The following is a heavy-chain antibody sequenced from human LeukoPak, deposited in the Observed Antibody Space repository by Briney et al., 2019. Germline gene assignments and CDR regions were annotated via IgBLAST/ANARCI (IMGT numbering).Heavy chain of an antibody. J-gene: IGHJ4*02. CDR1: GASVSSPDYF. V-gene: IGHV4-30-4*08. CDR3: ARPRGSGYDLDFDY. D-gene: IGHD5-12*01. CDR2: ISYSGVP. Sequence: SETLSLTCTVSGASVSSPDYFWNWIRQPPGKGLEWIGSISYSGVPFYNPSLKSRLTMSLDTSKNQFSLRLTSVTVADTAVYYCARPRGSGYDLDFDYWGQGTLVSVSS.